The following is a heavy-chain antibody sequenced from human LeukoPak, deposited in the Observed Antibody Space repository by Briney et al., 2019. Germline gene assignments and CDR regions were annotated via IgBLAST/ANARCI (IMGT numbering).Heavy chain of an antibody. J-gene: IGHJ1*01. V-gene: IGHV1-2*02. CDR1: GYTFTGYY. CDR2: INPNTGGT. D-gene: IGHD3-3*02. CDR3: ARDSRVASPSLGY. Sequence: GASVKVSCKASGYTFTGYYLHWVRQAPGQGLEWMGWINPNTGGTNYAQEFQGRVTMTRDTSISTAYMELSRLRSDDTAVYYCARDSRVASPSLGYWGQGTLVTASS.